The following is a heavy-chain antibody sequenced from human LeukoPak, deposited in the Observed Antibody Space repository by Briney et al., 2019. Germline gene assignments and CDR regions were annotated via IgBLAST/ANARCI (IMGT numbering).Heavy chain of an antibody. J-gene: IGHJ4*02. D-gene: IGHD5-12*01. V-gene: IGHV3-30*02. CDR1: GFSFSSYG. CDR2: IRFDGSNY. Sequence: GGSLRLSCAASGFSFSSYGMHWVRQAPGKGLEWVAFIRFDGSNYYYGDSVKGRFTISRDNSKNTLYLQMNSLRNEDTAVYFCAKDLSGGYDSYYFDFWGQGTPVTVSS. CDR3: AKDLSGGYDSYYFDF.